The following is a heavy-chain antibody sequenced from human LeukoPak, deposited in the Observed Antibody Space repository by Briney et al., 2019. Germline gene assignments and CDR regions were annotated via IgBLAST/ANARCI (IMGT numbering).Heavy chain of an antibody. J-gene: IGHJ3*02. CDR3: ARGGGGNNAFDI. D-gene: IGHD4-23*01. Sequence: ASVKVSCKVSGYTLTELSMHWVRQAPGKGLEWMGGFDPEDGETIYAQKFQGRVTMTRDTSISTAYMELSRLRSDDTAVYYCARGGGGNNAFDIWGQGTMVTVSS. CDR2: FDPEDGET. CDR1: GYTLTELS. V-gene: IGHV1-24*01.